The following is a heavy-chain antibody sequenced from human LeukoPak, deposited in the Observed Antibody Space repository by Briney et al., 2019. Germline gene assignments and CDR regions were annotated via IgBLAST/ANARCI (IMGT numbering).Heavy chain of an antibody. CDR2: VYYSGST. J-gene: IGHJ4*02. CDR3: ARGDYRFDY. Sequence: PSETLSLTCTVSGGFISSYYWSWIRQPPGKGLEWIGYVYYSGSTHYNTSLKSRVSISVDTSKNQFSLKLNSVTAADTAVYYCARGDYRFDYWGQGTLVTVSS. D-gene: IGHD4-11*01. V-gene: IGHV4-59*01. CDR1: GGFISSYY.